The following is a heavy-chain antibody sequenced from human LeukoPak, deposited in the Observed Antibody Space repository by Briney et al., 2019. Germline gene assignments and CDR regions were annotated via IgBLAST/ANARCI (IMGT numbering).Heavy chain of an antibody. CDR1: GGTFISYA. Sequence: ASVTDSCKASGGTFISYAFSLVGQAPGQGLEWMGRIIPILGIANYAQKFQDRVTITADKSTSTAYMELSSLRSEDTAVYYCARGEWEVPTSYWGQRTLV. V-gene: IGHV1-69*04. CDR2: IIPILGIA. J-gene: IGHJ4*02. D-gene: IGHD1-26*01. CDR3: ARGEWEVPTSY.